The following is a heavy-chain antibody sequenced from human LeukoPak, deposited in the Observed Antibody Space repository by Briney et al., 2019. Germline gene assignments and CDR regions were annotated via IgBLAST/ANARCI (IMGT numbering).Heavy chain of an antibody. J-gene: IGHJ4*02. CDR3: AGSSIALDY. Sequence: GGSLRLSCAASGFTFSSYGMHWVRQAPGKGLEWVSGINWNGGSTGYADSVKGRFTISRDNAKNSLYLQMNSLRAEDTALYYCAGSSIALDYWGQGTLVTVSS. CDR1: GFTFSSYG. CDR2: INWNGGST. V-gene: IGHV3-20*04. D-gene: IGHD6-13*01.